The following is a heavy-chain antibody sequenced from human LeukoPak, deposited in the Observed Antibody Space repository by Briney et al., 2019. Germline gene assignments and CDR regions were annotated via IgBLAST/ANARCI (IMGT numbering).Heavy chain of an antibody. CDR1: GYTFTSYG. D-gene: IGHD3-22*01. Sequence: ASVKVSCKASGYTFTSYGISWVRQAPGQGLEWMGWISAYNGNTNCAQKLQGRVTMTTDTSTSTAYMELRSLRSDDTAVYYCARDHRYDSSGYSPSDAFDIWGQGTMVTVSS. V-gene: IGHV1-18*01. CDR2: ISAYNGNT. J-gene: IGHJ3*02. CDR3: ARDHRYDSSGYSPSDAFDI.